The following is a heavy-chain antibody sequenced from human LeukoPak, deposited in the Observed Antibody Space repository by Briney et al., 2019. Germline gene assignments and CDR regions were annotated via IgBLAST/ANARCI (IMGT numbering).Heavy chain of an antibody. V-gene: IGHV1-46*01. CDR2: INPSGGSI. CDR1: GYTFTSYD. Sequence: ASVKVSCKASGYTFTSYDINWVRQATGQGLEWMGIINPSGGSINYAQKFQGRVTMTRDTSTSTVYMELSSLRSEDTAVYYCARDSDMDVWGQGTTVTVSS. J-gene: IGHJ6*02. CDR3: ARDSDMDV.